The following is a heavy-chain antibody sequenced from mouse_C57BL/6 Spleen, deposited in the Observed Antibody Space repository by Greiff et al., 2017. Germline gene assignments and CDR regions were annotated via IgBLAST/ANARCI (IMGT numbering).Heavy chain of an antibody. Sequence: QVHVKQSGAELVKPGASVKISCKASGYAFSSYWMNWVKQRPGKGLEWIGQIYPGDGDTNYNGKFKGKATLTADKSSSTAYMQLSSLTSEDSAVYFCAREVPSTLYYFDYWGQGTTLTVSS. V-gene: IGHV1-80*01. CDR1: GYAFSSYW. J-gene: IGHJ2*01. CDR2: IYPGDGDT. CDR3: AREVPSTLYYFDY. D-gene: IGHD2-1*01.